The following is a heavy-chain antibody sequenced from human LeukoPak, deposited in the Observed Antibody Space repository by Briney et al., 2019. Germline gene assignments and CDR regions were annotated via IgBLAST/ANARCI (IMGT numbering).Heavy chain of an antibody. CDR3: AKVARRTSGWYFFDY. V-gene: IGHV3-23*01. J-gene: IGHJ4*02. D-gene: IGHD6-19*01. Sequence: GGSLRLSCAASGFAFSSQAMGWVRQAPGKGLEWVSDISDSGSITYYADSVKGRYTISRDNFKNTLFLQMNSLRAEDTAVYYCAKVARRTSGWYFFDYWGQGTLVTVSS. CDR1: GFAFSSQA. CDR2: ISDSGSIT.